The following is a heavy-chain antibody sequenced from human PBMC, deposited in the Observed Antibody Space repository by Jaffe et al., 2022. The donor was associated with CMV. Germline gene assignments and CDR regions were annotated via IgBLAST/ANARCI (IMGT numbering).Heavy chain of an antibody. CDR1: GYTFTTYW. D-gene: IGHD3-10*01. CDR2: IYPGDSDT. Sequence: EVQLVQSGAEVKKPGESLKISCQGSGYTFTTYWIGWVRQMPGKGLEWMGIIYPGDSDTRYSPSFQGQVTISADKSISTAYLQWSSLKASDTAMYYCARHIGGYYGSEYYYYYYMDVWGKGTTVTVSS. J-gene: IGHJ6*03. V-gene: IGHV5-51*01. CDR3: ARHIGGYYGSEYYYYYYMDV.